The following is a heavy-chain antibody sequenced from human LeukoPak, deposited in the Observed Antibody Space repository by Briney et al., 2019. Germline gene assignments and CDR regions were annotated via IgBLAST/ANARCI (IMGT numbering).Heavy chain of an antibody. V-gene: IGHV1-2*02. CDR2: INPNSGGT. Sequence: ASVKVSCKASGYTFTGYYMHWVRQAPGQGLEWMGWINPNSGGTNYAQKFQGRVTMTRDTSISTAYMELSRLRSEDTAVYYCARDRQAGGTFDFDYWGQGTLVTVSS. CDR3: ARDRQAGGTFDFDY. J-gene: IGHJ4*02. CDR1: GYTFTGYY. D-gene: IGHD1-26*01.